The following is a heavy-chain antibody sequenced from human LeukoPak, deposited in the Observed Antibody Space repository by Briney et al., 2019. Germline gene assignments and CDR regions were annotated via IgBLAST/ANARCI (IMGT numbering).Heavy chain of an antibody. CDR2: INPNSGGT. CDR1: GYTFTSYY. Sequence: ASVKVSCKASGYTFTSYYMHWVRQAPGQGLEWMGWINPNSGGTNYAQKFQGRVTMTRDTSISTAYMELSRLRSGDTAVYYCARSRYCSSTSCSDAFDIWGQGTMVTVSS. J-gene: IGHJ3*02. CDR3: ARSRYCSSTSCSDAFDI. D-gene: IGHD2-2*01. V-gene: IGHV1-2*02.